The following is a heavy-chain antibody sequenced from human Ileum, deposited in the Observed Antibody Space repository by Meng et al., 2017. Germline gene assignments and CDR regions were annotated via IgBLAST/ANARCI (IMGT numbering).Heavy chain of an antibody. V-gene: IGHV4-61*01. CDR2: GYNTGNT. D-gene: IGHD6-19*01. CDR1: GGSVIMSNSY. Sequence: GLALEAGPGLGMPPETRSLPCTVSGGSVIMSNSYWSGIRHTPGKGLELIGYGYNTGNTNSNPSLRSRLTMSVDTSNSQLSLKLTSVTAADTAVYYCARGGGGGWPNWFDPWGQGTLVTVSS. J-gene: IGHJ5*02. CDR3: ARGGGGGWPNWFDP.